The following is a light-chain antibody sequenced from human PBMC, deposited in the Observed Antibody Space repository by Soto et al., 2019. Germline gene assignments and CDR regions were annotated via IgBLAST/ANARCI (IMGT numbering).Light chain of an antibody. V-gene: IGLV2-14*01. J-gene: IGLJ2*01. Sequence: QSALTQPASVSGSPGQSITISCTGTDSDVGGYNYVSWYQQHPGKAPKLMIYGVSNRPSGVSTRFSGSKSGNTASLTISGLQAEDEADYYCSSFTNNNTPHVVFGGGTKLTVL. CDR2: GVS. CDR1: DSDVGGYNY. CDR3: SSFTNNNTPHVV.